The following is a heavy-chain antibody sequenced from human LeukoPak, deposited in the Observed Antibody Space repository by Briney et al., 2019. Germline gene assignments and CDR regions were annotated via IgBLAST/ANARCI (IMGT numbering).Heavy chain of an antibody. J-gene: IGHJ4*02. CDR1: GASINSGDFF. Sequence: TASETLSLTCTVSGASINSGDFFWSWIRQAPGQGLEWIGNIYYSGSTSSNPSLRSRTTLSVDTSKNEFSLRLRPVTAADTAVYYCARVGLDLRSSSVFDHWGQGTLVTVSS. D-gene: IGHD3-3*01. CDR2: IYYSGST. CDR3: ARVGLDLRSSSVFDH. V-gene: IGHV4-30-4*08.